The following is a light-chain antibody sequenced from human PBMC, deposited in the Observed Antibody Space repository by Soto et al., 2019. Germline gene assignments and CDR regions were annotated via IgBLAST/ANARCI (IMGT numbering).Light chain of an antibody. Sequence: QSALTQPPSASGSPGQSVTISCTGTTSDVGGYNFVSWYQQHPGKAPKLMIYEVSQRPAGVPDRFSGSKSGNRASLTVSGLQAEDEADYYCSSYAGANKLLFGGGTKLTVL. CDR1: TSDVGGYNF. CDR2: EVS. J-gene: IGLJ2*01. V-gene: IGLV2-8*01. CDR3: SSYAGANKLL.